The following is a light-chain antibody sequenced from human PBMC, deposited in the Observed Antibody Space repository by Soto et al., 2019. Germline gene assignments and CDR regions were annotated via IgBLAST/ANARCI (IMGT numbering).Light chain of an antibody. CDR3: LSYTTSSTYV. J-gene: IGLJ1*01. CDR2: DVS. Sequence: QSVLTQPASVSGCPGQSITISCTGTSSDVGGYNYVSWYQQHPGKAPRLMIYDVSGRPSGVSHRFSGSKSGNTASLTISGLQAEDEADYYCLSYTTSSTYVFGTGTKVTVL. V-gene: IGLV2-14*01. CDR1: SSDVGGYNY.